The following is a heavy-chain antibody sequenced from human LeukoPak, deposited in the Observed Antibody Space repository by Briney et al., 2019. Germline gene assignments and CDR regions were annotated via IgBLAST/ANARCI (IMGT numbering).Heavy chain of an antibody. CDR3: ARDQHLGDYIWGSYRWGYFDL. CDR1: GGSISSYY. V-gene: IGHV4-59*01. Sequence: KASETLSLTCTVSGGSISSYYWSWIRQPPGKGLEWIGYIYYSGSTNYNPSLKSRVTISVDTSKNQFSLKLSSVTAADTAVYYCARDQHLGDYIWGSYRWGYFDLWGRGTLVTVSS. CDR2: IYYSGST. J-gene: IGHJ2*01. D-gene: IGHD3-16*02.